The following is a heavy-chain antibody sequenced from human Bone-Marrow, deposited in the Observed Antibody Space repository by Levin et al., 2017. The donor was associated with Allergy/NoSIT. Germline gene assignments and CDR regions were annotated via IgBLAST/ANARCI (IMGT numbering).Heavy chain of an antibody. V-gene: IGHV3-30-3*01. Sequence: GGSLRLSCAASGFPFGAYFMHWVRQAPGKGLEWVAVISHDGHNKNYTDSVKGRFTLSRDNINNTLSLQINSLREEDTAIYYCARGGRPGVTVVIDWWGQGALVTVSS. J-gene: IGHJ4*02. CDR3: ARGGRPGVTVVIDW. CDR1: GFPFGAYF. CDR2: ISHDGHNK. D-gene: IGHD2-15*01.